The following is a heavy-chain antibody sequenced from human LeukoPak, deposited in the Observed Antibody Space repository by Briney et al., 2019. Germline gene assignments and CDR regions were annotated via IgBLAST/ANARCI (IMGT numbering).Heavy chain of an antibody. CDR1: GGSISSSSYY. CDR2: IYYSGST. D-gene: IGHD3-22*01. V-gene: IGHV4-39*07. Sequence: SETLSLTCTVSGGSISSSSYYWGWIRQPPGKGLEWIVSIYYSGSTYYNPSLKSRVTISVDTSKNQFSLKLSSVTAADTAVYYCARGPHRHHSSGYDYWGQGTLVAVSS. CDR3: ARGPHRHHSSGYDY. J-gene: IGHJ4*02.